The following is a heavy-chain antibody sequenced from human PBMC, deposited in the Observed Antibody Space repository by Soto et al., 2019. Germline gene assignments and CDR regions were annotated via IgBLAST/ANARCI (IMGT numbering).Heavy chain of an antibody. V-gene: IGHV3-7*03. D-gene: IGHD7-27*01. CDR3: ARGGLGRAFDI. CDR2: IKQDGSEK. Sequence: GGSLRLSCAASGFTFSSYWMSWVRQAPGKGLEWVVNIKQDGSEKYYVDSVKGRFTISRDNAKNSLYLQMNSLRAEDTAVYYCARGGLGRAFDIWGQGTMVTVSS. J-gene: IGHJ3*02. CDR1: GFTFSSYW.